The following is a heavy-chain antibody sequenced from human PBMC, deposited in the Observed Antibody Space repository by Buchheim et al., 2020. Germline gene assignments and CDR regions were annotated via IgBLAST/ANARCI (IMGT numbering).Heavy chain of an antibody. CDR3: ARDRGAAAGTSPGY. CDR1: GYTFTSYY. V-gene: IGHV1-46*01. D-gene: IGHD6-13*01. Sequence: QVQLVQSGAEVKKPGASVKVSCKASGYTFTSYYVHWVRQAPGQGLEWMGIINPSGAGTSYSQKFQGRVTMTRDTSTSTVYMELSSLRFEDTAVYYCARDRGAAAGTSPGYWGQGTL. J-gene: IGHJ4*02. CDR2: INPSGAGT.